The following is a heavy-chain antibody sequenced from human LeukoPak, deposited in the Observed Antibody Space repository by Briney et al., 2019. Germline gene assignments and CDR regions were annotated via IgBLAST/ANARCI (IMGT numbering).Heavy chain of an antibody. Sequence: ASVKVSCKASGYTFTGYYMHRVRQAPEQGLEWMAWVNPNSGGTYYAQNFHDRITMTRDTSISTAYMELSRLRSDDTAIYYCARANALYCSSTSCLFDYWGQGTLVTVSS. CDR1: GYTFTGYY. J-gene: IGHJ4*02. V-gene: IGHV1-2*02. CDR3: ARANALYCSSTSCLFDY. D-gene: IGHD2-2*01. CDR2: VNPNSGGT.